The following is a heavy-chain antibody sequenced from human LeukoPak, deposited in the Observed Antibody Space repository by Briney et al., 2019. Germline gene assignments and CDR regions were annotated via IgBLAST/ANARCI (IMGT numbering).Heavy chain of an antibody. CDR3: ARGGTIVVQGGFDY. J-gene: IGHJ4*02. V-gene: IGHV3-21*01. CDR2: ISSSSSYI. Sequence: PGGSLRLSCAASGFTFSSYSMNWVRQAPGKGLEWVSSISSSSSYIYYADSVKGRFTISRDNAKNSLYLQMNSLRAEDTAVYYCARGGTIVVQGGFDYWGQGTLVTVSS. D-gene: IGHD2-15*01. CDR1: GFTFSSYS.